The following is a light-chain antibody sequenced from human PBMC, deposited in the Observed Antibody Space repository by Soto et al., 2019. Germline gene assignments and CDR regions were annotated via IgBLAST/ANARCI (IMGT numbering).Light chain of an antibody. Sequence: DVVMTQSTLSLPVTLGQPASISCRSSQSLIHSDGNTYLNWFQQRPGQSPRRLIYQVSDRDSGVPERFSGSGSGTDFTLKISRVEAEDVGVYYCMQGTHWPWTFGQGTEVEIK. J-gene: IGKJ1*01. CDR3: MQGTHWPWT. V-gene: IGKV2-30*02. CDR1: QSLIHSDGNTY. CDR2: QVS.